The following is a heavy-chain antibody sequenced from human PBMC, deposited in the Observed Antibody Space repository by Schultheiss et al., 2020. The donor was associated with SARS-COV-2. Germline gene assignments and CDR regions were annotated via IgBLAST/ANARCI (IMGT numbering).Heavy chain of an antibody. CDR3: ARDQGYRSSWYFWFDP. Sequence: GESLKISCAASGFTFSSYGMHWVRQAPGKGLEWVAVISYDGSNKYYADSVKGRFTISRDNSKNTLYLQMNSLRAEDTAVYYCARDQGYRSSWYFWFDPWGQGTLVTVLL. J-gene: IGHJ5*02. CDR2: ISYDGSNK. D-gene: IGHD6-13*01. CDR1: GFTFSSYG. V-gene: IGHV3-30*03.